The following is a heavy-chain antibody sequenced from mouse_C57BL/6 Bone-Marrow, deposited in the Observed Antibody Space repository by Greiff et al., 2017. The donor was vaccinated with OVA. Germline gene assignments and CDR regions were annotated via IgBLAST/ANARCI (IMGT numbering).Heavy chain of an antibody. Sequence: QVHVKQSGAELARPGASVKLSCKASGYTFTSYGISWVKQRTGQGLEWIGEIYPRSGNTYYNEKFKGKATLTADKSSSTAYMELRSLTSEDSAVYFCAREPETYYYAMDYWGQGTSVTVSS. CDR1: GYTFTSYG. CDR2: IYPRSGNT. V-gene: IGHV1-81*01. CDR3: AREPETYYYAMDY. J-gene: IGHJ4*01.